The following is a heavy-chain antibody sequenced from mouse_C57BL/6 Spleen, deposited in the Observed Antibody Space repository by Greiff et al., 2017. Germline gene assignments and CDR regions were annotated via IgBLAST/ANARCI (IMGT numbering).Heavy chain of an antibody. CDR1: GFTFSSYA. J-gene: IGHJ4*01. Sequence: DVHLVESGEGLVKPGGSLKLSCAASGFTFSSYAMSWVRQTPEKRLEWVAYISSGGDYIYYADTVKGRFTISRDNARNTLYLQMSSLKSEDTAMYYCTRDGLRQDYYAMDYWGQGTSVTVSS. CDR3: TRDGLRQDYYAMDY. V-gene: IGHV5-9-1*02. CDR2: ISSGGDYI. D-gene: IGHD2-4*01.